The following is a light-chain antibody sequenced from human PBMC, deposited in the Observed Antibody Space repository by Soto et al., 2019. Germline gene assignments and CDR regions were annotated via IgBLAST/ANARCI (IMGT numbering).Light chain of an antibody. CDR3: RQRSNWPPTWT. J-gene: IGKJ1*01. V-gene: IGKV3-11*01. CDR2: DAS. CDR1: QSVSSY. Sequence: EIVLTQSPATLSLSPGERATLSCRASQSVSSYLAWYQQKTGQAPSILIYDASNRATGIPARFSGSRSGTDNTLTISSREAEDFAVYYCRQRSNWPPTWTFGQGTKVEIK.